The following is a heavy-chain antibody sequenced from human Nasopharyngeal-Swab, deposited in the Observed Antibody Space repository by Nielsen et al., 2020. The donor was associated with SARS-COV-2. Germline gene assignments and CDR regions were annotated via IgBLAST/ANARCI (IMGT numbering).Heavy chain of an antibody. CDR1: GGSISSGGYY. V-gene: IGHV4-31*03. J-gene: IGHJ3*02. CDR3: ARDNYYGSGSAFDI. CDR2: IHYSGST. Sequence: SETLSLTCTVSGGSISSGGYYWSWIRQHPGKGLEWLGYIHYSGSTYYNPSLKSRITISLETSKNHFSLKLSSVTAADTAVYYCARDNYYGSGSAFDIWGQGTRVTVSS. D-gene: IGHD3-10*01.